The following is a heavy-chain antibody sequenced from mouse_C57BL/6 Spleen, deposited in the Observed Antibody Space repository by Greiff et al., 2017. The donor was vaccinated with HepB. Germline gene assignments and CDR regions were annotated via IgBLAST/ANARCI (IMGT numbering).Heavy chain of an antibody. V-gene: IGHV5-4*03. CDR3: ARAYYSNYGGFAY. CDR1: GFTFSSYA. D-gene: IGHD2-5*01. J-gene: IGHJ3*01. Sequence: EVKLVESGGGLVKPGGSLKLSCAASGFTFSSYAMSWVRQTPEKRLEWVATISDGGSYTYYPDNVKGRFTISRDNAKNNLYLQMSHLKSEDTAMYYCARAYYSNYGGFAYGGQGTLVTVSA. CDR2: ISDGGSYT.